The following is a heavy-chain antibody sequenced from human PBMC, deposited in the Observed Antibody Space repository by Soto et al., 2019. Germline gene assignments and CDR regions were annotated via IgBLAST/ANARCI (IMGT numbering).Heavy chain of an antibody. J-gene: IGHJ5*02. Sequence: ASVKVSCKASGYTFTSYGISWVRQAPGQGLEWMGWISAGNGNANFAQKLQGRVTMTTDTSTSTAYMKLRSLRSDDTAVYYCTRDYDYIWGSYRYHDPWGQGTLVTVSS. CDR3: TRDYDYIWGSYRYHDP. CDR1: GYTFTSYG. D-gene: IGHD3-16*02. CDR2: ISAGNGNA. V-gene: IGHV1-18*01.